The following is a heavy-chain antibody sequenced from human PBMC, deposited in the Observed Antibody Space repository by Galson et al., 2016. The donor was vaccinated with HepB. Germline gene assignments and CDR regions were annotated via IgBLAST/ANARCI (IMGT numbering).Heavy chain of an antibody. CDR3: ATEGSSWPYGYFDY. V-gene: IGHV4-61*02. J-gene: IGHJ4*02. CDR2: VYTSGST. D-gene: IGHD6-13*01. CDR1: GGSISGGPYY. Sequence: TLSLTCTVSGGSISGGPYYWSWIRQPAGKGLEWIGRVYTSGSTNYNPSLRSRVTISVDTSKNQFSLELSSMTAADTAMYYCATEGSSWPYGYFDYWGQGTLVTVSS.